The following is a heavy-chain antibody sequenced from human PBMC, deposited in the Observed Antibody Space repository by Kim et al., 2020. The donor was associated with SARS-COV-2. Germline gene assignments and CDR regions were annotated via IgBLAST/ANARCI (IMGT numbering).Heavy chain of an antibody. Sequence: SQTLSLTCAISGDSVSSNSAAWNWIRQSPSRGLEWLGRTYYRSKWYNDYAVSVKSRITINPDTSKNQFSLQLNSVTPEDTAVYYCAREGVIAARRTLYWYFDLWGRGTLVTVSS. D-gene: IGHD6-6*01. V-gene: IGHV6-1*01. CDR1: GDSVSSNSAA. CDR3: AREGVIAARRTLYWYFDL. CDR2: TYYRSKWYN. J-gene: IGHJ2*01.